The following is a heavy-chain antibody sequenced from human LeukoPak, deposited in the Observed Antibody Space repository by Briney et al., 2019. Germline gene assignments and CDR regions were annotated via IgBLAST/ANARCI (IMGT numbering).Heavy chain of an antibody. J-gene: IGHJ4*02. CDR3: AKLIGSDYFDY. V-gene: IGHV4-38-2*01. CDR2: IYHSGST. Sequence: SETLSLTCAVSDYSISSGYYWGWIRQPPGKGLEWIGCIYHSGSTYYNPSLKNRLAMSIDMSKNQFSLKLSSVTAADTAVYYCAKLIGSDYFDYWGQGILVTVSS. CDR1: DYSISSGYY. D-gene: IGHD2-21*01.